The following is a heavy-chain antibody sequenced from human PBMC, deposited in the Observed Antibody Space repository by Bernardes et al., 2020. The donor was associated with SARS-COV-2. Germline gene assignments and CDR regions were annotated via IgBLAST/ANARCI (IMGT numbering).Heavy chain of an antibody. CDR1: GFRFNEYW. CDR3: ARVSFWDEFWSGYYFGKQSGAKHYGMDV. V-gene: IGHV3-7*01. D-gene: IGHD3-3*01. J-gene: IGHJ6*02. CDR2: IKQSGSEK. Sequence: GGSLRLSCAASGFRFNEYWMTWVRQAPGKGLEWVGNIKQSGSEKSYVDSVKGRFTISRDNARNSLYLQMNSLRAEDTAVYYCARVSFWDEFWSGYYFGKQSGAKHYGMDVWGHGTTVIVSS.